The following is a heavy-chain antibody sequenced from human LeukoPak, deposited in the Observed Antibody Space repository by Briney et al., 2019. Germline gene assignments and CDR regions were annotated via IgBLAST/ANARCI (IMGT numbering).Heavy chain of an antibody. CDR1: GGTFSSYA. D-gene: IGHD5-18*01. V-gene: IGHV1-69*04. J-gene: IGHJ4*02. Sequence: ASVKVSRKASGGTFSSYAISWVRQAPGQGLEWMGRIIPILGIANYAQKFQGRVTITADKSTSTAYMELSSLRSEDTAVYYCARKRTGYSYGLYYFDYWGQGTLVTVSS. CDR2: IIPILGIA. CDR3: ARKRTGYSYGLYYFDY.